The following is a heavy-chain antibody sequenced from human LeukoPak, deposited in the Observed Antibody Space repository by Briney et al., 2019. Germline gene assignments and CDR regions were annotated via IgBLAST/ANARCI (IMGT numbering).Heavy chain of an antibody. CDR2: ISQHASET. D-gene: IGHD4-17*01. J-gene: IGHJ4*02. CDR1: GFTFANYW. CDR3: ALQFTYGDYRPAGDY. Sequence: PGGSLRLSCTASGFTFANYWMSWVRQAPGGGLEWVADISQHASETNYVDSVKGRFTISRDNAKKSLYLQMDNLRAEDTAVYYCALQFTYGDYRPAGDYWGQGTLVTVSS. V-gene: IGHV3-7*01.